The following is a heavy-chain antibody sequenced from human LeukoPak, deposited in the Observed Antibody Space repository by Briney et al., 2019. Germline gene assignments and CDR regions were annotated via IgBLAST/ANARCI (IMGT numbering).Heavy chain of an antibody. J-gene: IGHJ5*02. CDR1: GLTGSHNY. Sequence: GGSLRLSCAASGLTGSHNYVSWVRQAPGKGLEWVSAIHTSGDTCYADPVKGRFTISRDTSKDTLYLQINSLRVEDTAVYYCIVFGDSNHWGQGTLVTVSS. CDR2: IHTSGDT. CDR3: IVFGDSNH. D-gene: IGHD4-17*01. V-gene: IGHV3-53*01.